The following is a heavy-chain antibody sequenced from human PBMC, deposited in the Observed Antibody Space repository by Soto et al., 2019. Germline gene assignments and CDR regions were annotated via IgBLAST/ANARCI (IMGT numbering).Heavy chain of an antibody. CDR2: IRSKANSYAT. J-gene: IGHJ6*03. V-gene: IGHV3-73*01. D-gene: IGHD4-17*01. CDR3: TRQLGGDYYYYYYMDV. CDR1: GFTFSGSA. Sequence: GGSLRLSCAASGFTFSGSAMHWVRQASGKGLEWVGRIRSKANSYATAYAASVKGRFTISRDDSKNTAYLQMNSLKTEDTAVYYCTRQLGGDYYYYYYMDVWGKGTTVTVSS.